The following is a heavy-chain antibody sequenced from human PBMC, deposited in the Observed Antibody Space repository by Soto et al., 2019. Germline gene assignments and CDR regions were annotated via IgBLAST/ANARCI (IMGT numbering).Heavy chain of an antibody. J-gene: IGHJ4*02. CDR3: ARLLNSSGYYLWSFAY. Sequence: LETLCLSCTVAGGSISSYDGSWIRQPPGKGLEWIGYIYYSGSTNYNPSLKSRVTISVDTSKNQFSLKLSSVTAADTAVYYCARLLNSSGYYLWSFAYWGQGTLVPVSS. V-gene: IGHV4-59*01. D-gene: IGHD3-22*01. CDR2: IYYSGST. CDR1: GGSISSYD.